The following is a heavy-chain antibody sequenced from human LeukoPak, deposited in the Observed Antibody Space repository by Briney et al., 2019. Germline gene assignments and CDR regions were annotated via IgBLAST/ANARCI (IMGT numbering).Heavy chain of an antibody. CDR1: GFSLSCCC. J-gene: IGHJ3*02. D-gene: IGHD4/OR15-4a*01. V-gene: IGHV3-33*01. CDR3: ARERAPFDGFDI. Sequence: GGSLRLSCAASGFSLSCCCMHWVRQAPGNGLDWVAVLWANGRNNYYADSVEGRFTISRDSSKNTLYLQMTSLRADDTAIYYCARERAPFDGFDIWGRGTVVTVSS. CDR2: LWANGRNN.